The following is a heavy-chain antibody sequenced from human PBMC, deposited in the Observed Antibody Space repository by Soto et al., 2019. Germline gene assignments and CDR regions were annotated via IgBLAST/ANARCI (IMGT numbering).Heavy chain of an antibody. CDR2: IYYSGST. D-gene: IGHD4-4*01. Sequence: SETLSLTCTVSGGSISSGDYYWSWIRQPPGKGLEWIGYIYYSGSTYYNPSLKSRVTISVDTSKNQFSLKLSSVTAADTAVYYCARDRVTTRLGRSNWFDPWGQGTLVTVSS. CDR3: ARDRVTTRLGRSNWFDP. J-gene: IGHJ5*02. V-gene: IGHV4-30-4*01. CDR1: GGSISSGDYY.